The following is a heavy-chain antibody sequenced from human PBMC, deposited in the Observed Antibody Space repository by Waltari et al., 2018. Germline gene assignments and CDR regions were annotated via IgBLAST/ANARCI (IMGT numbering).Heavy chain of an antibody. CDR3: ARVIYSSGWNPIDF. D-gene: IGHD6-19*01. J-gene: IGHJ4*02. Sequence: QVQLVQSGAEVKKPGASVKVSCKASGYTFTAYYRHWVRLAPGQGLEWMGWINPKTGGTRIAQKFQGRVTVTSDASITTGYMELTSLRSDDKALYYCARVIYSSGWNPIDFWGQGTLVTVSS. V-gene: IGHV1-2*02. CDR1: GYTFTAYY. CDR2: INPKTGGT.